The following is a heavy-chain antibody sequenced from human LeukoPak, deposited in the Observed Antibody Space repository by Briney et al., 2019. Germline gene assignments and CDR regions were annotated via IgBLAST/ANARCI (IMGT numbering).Heavy chain of an antibody. Sequence: ASVTVSCTASGYTFTSYYMHWVRQAPGQGLEWMGIINPSGGSTSYAQKFQGRVTMTRDMSTSTVYMELSSLRSEDTAVYYCASWFVTMVRGVNWFDPWGQGTLVTVSS. D-gene: IGHD3-10*01. CDR1: GYTFTSYY. CDR3: ASWFVTMVRGVNWFDP. V-gene: IGHV1-46*01. J-gene: IGHJ5*02. CDR2: INPSGGST.